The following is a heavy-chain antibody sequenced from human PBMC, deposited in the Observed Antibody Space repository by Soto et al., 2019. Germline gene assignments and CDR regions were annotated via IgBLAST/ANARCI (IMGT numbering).Heavy chain of an antibody. CDR3: ARSRGSSYYYYYGMGV. V-gene: IGHV3-48*03. Sequence: GGSLRLSCAASGFTFSSYEMNWVRQAPGKGLEWVSYISSSGSTIYYADSVKGRFTISRDNAKNSLYLQMNSLRAEDTAVYYCARSRGSSYYYYYGMGVWGQGTTVTVSS. CDR2: ISSSGSTI. D-gene: IGHD1-26*01. J-gene: IGHJ6*02. CDR1: GFTFSSYE.